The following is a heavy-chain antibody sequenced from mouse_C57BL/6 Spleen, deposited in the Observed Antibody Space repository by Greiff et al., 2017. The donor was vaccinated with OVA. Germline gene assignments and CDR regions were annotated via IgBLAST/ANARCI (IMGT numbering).Heavy chain of an antibody. CDR1: GYTFTSYW. CDR3: ARRNMGYDYDDGSWFAY. V-gene: IGHV1-55*01. CDR2: IYPGSGST. Sequence: VQLQQPGAELVKPGASVKMSCKASGYTFTSYWITWVKQRPGQGLEWIGDIYPGSGSTNYNEKFKSKATLTVDTSSSTAYMQLSSQTSEDYAVYYCARRNMGYDYDDGSWFAYWGQGTLVTVSA. D-gene: IGHD2-4*01. J-gene: IGHJ3*01.